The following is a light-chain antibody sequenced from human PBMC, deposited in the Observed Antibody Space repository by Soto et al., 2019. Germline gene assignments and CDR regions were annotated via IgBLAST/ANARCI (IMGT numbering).Light chain of an antibody. V-gene: IGKV3-15*01. CDR1: QCVSSN. J-gene: IGKJ1*01. Sequence: EIAITQSPATLSVPPAPRASLSCRASQCVSSNLAWYQQKPGQAPRLLIYGASTRATVIPARFSGSGSGTEFTLTISSLQAEVLAVYCWQQYNNWPQMFGQGTKVDIK. CDR3: QQYNNWPQM. CDR2: GAS.